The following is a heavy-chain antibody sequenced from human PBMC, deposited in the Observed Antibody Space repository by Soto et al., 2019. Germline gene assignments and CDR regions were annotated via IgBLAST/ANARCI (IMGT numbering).Heavy chain of an antibody. V-gene: IGHV4-34*01. CDR2: INHSGST. J-gene: IGHJ4*02. CDR3: ARAATVTDGIDY. D-gene: IGHD4-17*01. Sequence: SETLSLTCAVYGGSLSGYYWSWIRQPPGKGLEWIGEINHSGSTNYNPSLKSRVTISVDTSKNQFSLKLSSVTAADTAVYYCARAATVTDGIDYWGQGTLVTVS. CDR1: GGSLSGYY.